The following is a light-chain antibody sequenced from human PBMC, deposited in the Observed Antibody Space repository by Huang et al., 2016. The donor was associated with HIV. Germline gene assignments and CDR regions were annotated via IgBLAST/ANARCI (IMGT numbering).Light chain of an antibody. CDR2: DAS. V-gene: IGKV3-11*01. Sequence: EIVLTQSPATLSLSPGERATLSCRASQSVSIYLAWYQQKPGQPPRLLIYDASNRATGTPARFTGSWSGTDFTLTISSLEPEDFAVYYCQQRSNWPFSFGGGTKVEIK. J-gene: IGKJ4*01. CDR3: QQRSNWPFS. CDR1: QSVSIY.